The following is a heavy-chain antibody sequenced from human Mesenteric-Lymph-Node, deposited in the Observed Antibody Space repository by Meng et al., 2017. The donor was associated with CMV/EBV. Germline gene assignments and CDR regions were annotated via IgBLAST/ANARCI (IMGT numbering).Heavy chain of an antibody. Sequence: GESLKISCEGSGYSFISYWIGWVRQTPGKGLEWMGIIYPHDSDTRYNPSFRGQVIFSVDKSISTAYLQWSSLKASDTAMYYCARLAAGDTAYFDSWGQGTLVTVSS. V-gene: IGHV5-51*01. D-gene: IGHD6-13*01. CDR1: GYSFISYW. CDR2: IYPHDSDT. J-gene: IGHJ4*02. CDR3: ARLAAGDTAYFDS.